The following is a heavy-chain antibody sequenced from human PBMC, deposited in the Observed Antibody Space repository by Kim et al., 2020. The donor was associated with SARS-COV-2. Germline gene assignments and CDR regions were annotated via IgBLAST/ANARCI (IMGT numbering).Heavy chain of an antibody. J-gene: IGHJ2*01. D-gene: IGHD2-2*01. Sequence: SETLSLTCTVSGGSISSGGYYWSWIRQHPGKGLEWIGYIYYSGSTYYNPSLKSRVTISVDTSKNQSSLKLSSVTAADTAVYYCARCHYEYQLLFTKWYFDLWGRGTLVTVSS. CDR2: IYYSGST. V-gene: IGHV4-31*03. CDR1: GGSISSGGYY. CDR3: ARCHYEYQLLFTKWYFDL.